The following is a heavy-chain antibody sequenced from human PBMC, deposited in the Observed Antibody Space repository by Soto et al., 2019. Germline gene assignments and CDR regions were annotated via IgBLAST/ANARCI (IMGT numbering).Heavy chain of an antibody. CDR2: IYYSGST. V-gene: IGHV4-59*01. D-gene: IGHD6-13*01. J-gene: IGHJ5*02. Sequence: SETLSLTCAISIGSIGSYYWTWIRQPPGKGLEWIGHIYYSGSTNYNPSLKSRLTLSLDTSKNQFSLKLTSVTAADTAVYYCARVGRLITAAGLLDAWGQGTLVTVSS. CDR3: ARVGRLITAAGLLDA. CDR1: IGSIGSYY.